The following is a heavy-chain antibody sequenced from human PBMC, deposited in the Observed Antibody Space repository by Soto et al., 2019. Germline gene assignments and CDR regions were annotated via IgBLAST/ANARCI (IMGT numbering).Heavy chain of an antibody. CDR3: ARSRLHLGELSLYRYYFDY. J-gene: IGHJ4*02. D-gene: IGHD3-16*02. CDR1: GGSFSGYY. CDR2: INHSGST. V-gene: IGHV4-34*01. Sequence: SETLSLTCAVYGGSFSGYYWSWIRQPPGKGLEWIGEINHSGSTNYNPSLKSRVTISVDTSKNQFSLKLSSVTAADTAVYYCARSRLHLGELSLYRYYFDYWGQGTLVTVSS.